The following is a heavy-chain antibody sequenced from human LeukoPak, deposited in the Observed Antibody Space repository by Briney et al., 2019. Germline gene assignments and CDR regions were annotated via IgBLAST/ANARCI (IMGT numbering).Heavy chain of an antibody. CDR2: ISGSGGST. J-gene: IGHJ4*02. D-gene: IGHD5-24*01. Sequence: PGGSLRLSCAASGFTFSSYAMNWVRQAPGKGLEWVSGISGSGGSTNYADSVEGRFTISRDNSNNTLYLQMNSLRAEDTAVYYCAKDARRDGYSYDYRGQGTLVTVPS. CDR1: GFTFSSYA. V-gene: IGHV3-23*01. CDR3: AKDARRDGYSYDY.